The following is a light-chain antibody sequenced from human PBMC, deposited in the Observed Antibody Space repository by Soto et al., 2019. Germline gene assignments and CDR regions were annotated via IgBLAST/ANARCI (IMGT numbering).Light chain of an antibody. V-gene: IGKV3-20*01. Sequence: EMVLTQPPGTLSLPQGERATLSCRASQSVSYYLAWYQQKPGQAPRLLIYGASNRATGIPDRFSGSGSGTDFTLTISRLEPEDFAVYYCQQYGSSGTFGQGTKVDI. CDR3: QQYGSSGT. J-gene: IGKJ1*01. CDR2: GAS. CDR1: QSVSYY.